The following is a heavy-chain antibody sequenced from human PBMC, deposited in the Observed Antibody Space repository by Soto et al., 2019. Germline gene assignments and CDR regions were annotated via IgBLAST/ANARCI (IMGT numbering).Heavy chain of an antibody. CDR1: GGTFSSYA. Sequence: SVKVSCKASGGTFSSYAISWVRQAPGQGLEWMGGIIPIFGTANYAQKFQGRVTITADESTSTAYMELSSLRSEDTAVYYCARVALYCSGGSCYPNWFDPWGQGTLVTVS. J-gene: IGHJ5*02. CDR3: ARVALYCSGGSCYPNWFDP. D-gene: IGHD2-15*01. V-gene: IGHV1-69*13. CDR2: IIPIFGTA.